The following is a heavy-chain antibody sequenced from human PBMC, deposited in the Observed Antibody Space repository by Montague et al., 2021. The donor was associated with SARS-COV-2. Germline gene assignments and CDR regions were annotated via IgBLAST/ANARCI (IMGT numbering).Heavy chain of an antibody. D-gene: IGHD3-22*01. CDR1: GFTFSSYW. CDR2: IKQDGSEK. CDR3: ARELYYYDSSGYYYDPS. J-gene: IGHJ5*02. V-gene: IGHV3-7*01. Sequence: SLGLSCAASGFTFSSYWMSWVRQAPGKGLEWVANIKQDGSEKYYVDSVKGRFTISRDNAKNSLYLQMNSLRAEDTAVYYCARELYYYDSSGYYYDPSWGQGTLVTVSS.